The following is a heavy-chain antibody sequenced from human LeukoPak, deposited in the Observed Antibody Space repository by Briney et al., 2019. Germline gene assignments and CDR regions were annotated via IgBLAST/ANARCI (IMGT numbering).Heavy chain of an antibody. D-gene: IGHD3-22*01. V-gene: IGHV3-23*01. CDR1: GFTFRSHD. CDR2: ISASGGST. CDR3: AKDRGAYDAFDH. J-gene: IGHJ4*02. Sequence: PGGSLRLSCAASGFTFRSHDMSWVRQAPGKGLEWVSGISASGGSTFYADSVEGRFTISRDNSKNTLSLQMNSLRAEDTAVYYCAKDRGAYDAFDHWGQGTLVTVSS.